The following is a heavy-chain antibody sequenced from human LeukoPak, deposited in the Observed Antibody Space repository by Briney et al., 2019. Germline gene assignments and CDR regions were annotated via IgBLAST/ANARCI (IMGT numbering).Heavy chain of an antibody. CDR2: ISSYSSTI. Sequence: GGSLRLSCVASGLTFTTYAMNWVRQAPGKGLEWVSYISSYSSTIYYADSVRGRFTMSRDNAKNSLYLQMNSLRDEDTAVYYCARDGSAYYYGSGSPIPDYWGQGTLVTVSS. D-gene: IGHD3-10*01. CDR3: ARDGSAYYYGSGSPIPDY. CDR1: GLTFTTYA. J-gene: IGHJ4*02. V-gene: IGHV3-48*02.